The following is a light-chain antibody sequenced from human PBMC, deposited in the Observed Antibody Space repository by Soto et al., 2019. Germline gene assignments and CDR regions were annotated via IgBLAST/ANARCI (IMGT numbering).Light chain of an antibody. V-gene: IGLV1-44*01. Sequence: QAVVTQPPSASGTPGQRVTISCSGSSSNIGTNSVSWYLQLPGSAPKLLIYTNNQRPSGVPDRFSASKSGTSASLAISGLQSGDEADYYCAAWDDSLNGYVFGPGTKLTVL. CDR3: AAWDDSLNGYV. CDR1: SSNIGTNS. J-gene: IGLJ1*01. CDR2: TNN.